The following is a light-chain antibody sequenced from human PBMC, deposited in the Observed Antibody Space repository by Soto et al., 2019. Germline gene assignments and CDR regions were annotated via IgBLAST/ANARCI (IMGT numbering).Light chain of an antibody. J-gene: IGKJ1*01. CDR3: QQRSNWPGT. V-gene: IGKV1-27*01. Sequence: DTQMTQSPSSLSASVGDRVTITCRASQGIYNYLAWYQQKPGKVPKILIYAASSLVSGVPSRFSGSGSGTDFTLTISSLQPEDVATYYCQQRSNWPGTFGLGTKVEIK. CDR2: AAS. CDR1: QGIYNY.